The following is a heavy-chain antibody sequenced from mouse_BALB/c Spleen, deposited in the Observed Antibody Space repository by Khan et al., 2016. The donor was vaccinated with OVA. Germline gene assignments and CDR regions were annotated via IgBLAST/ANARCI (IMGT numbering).Heavy chain of an antibody. J-gene: IGHJ3*01. D-gene: IGHD2-13*01. CDR1: GYTFISYV. CDR2: IYPFNDDT. V-gene: IGHV1S136*01. Sequence: EVQLQQSGPELVKPGASVKMSCKASGYTFISYVMHWVKQKPGLGLEWIGYIYPFNDDTKYNEKFKGKATLTTDKSSSTAYMALSSLNSEDSAVYYCAPVGSDYVSFAYWGQGTLVTVSA. CDR3: APVGSDYVSFAY.